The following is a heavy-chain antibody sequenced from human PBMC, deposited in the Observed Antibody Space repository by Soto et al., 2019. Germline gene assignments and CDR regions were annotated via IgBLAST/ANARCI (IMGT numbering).Heavy chain of an antibody. V-gene: IGHV2-26*01. J-gene: IGHJ6*03. CDR2: VLSNDEK. CDR3: ARMLAVNYYYYYVDV. CDR1: GFSLRNARMG. Sequence: VFSKESGPVLVKPTETLTLTCTVSGFSLRNARMGVSWIRQPPGKALEWLAHVLSNDEKSYNKSLQTRLTISKDTSKSQVVLTMTYMDPVDTATYFCARMLAVNYYYYYVDVWGEGTTVTVSS. D-gene: IGHD3-22*01.